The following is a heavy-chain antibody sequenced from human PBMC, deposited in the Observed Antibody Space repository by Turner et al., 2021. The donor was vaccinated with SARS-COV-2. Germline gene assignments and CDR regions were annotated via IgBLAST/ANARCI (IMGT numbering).Heavy chain of an antibody. CDR1: GFTFNNHW. CDR2: IKQDGSET. CDR3: ARGSGWVADY. D-gene: IGHD6-19*01. V-gene: IGHV3-7*01. J-gene: IGHJ4*02. Sequence: EVQLAESGGGLVQPGGSLRLSCAAPGFTFNNHWMNWVRQGPGKGLEWVAIIKQDGSETLYVDSVKGRFTISRDNAKNSLYLQMNSLRAEDTAIYYCARGSGWVADYWGQGTLVTVSS.